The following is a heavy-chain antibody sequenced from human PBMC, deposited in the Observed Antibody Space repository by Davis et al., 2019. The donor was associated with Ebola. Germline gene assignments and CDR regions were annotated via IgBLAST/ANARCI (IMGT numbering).Heavy chain of an antibody. CDR3: AKTVGWLQQSGEEYFQN. J-gene: IGHJ1*01. D-gene: IGHD5-24*01. CDR2: ISGSATTV. Sequence: GGSLRLSCAASGFTFGDYAMHWVRQAPGKGLEWVSFISGSATTVSYADSVRGRFTISRDNAKNSLYLQMHSLRAEDTAVYYCAKTVGWLQQSGEEYFQNWGQGTLVTVS. CDR1: GFTFGDYA. V-gene: IGHV3-48*03.